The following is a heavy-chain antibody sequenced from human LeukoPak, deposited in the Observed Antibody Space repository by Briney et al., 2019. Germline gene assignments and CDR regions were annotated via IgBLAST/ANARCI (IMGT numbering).Heavy chain of an antibody. CDR1: GFTFSSYA. V-gene: IGHV3-23*01. J-gene: IGHJ4*02. CDR3: AARADRPY. Sequence: GGSLRLSCEASGFTFSSYAVSWVRQAPGKGLEWVSVISGGGTVTFYADSVKGRFTISRDNSKNTLYLQVNSLRAEDTALYYGAARADRPYWGQGTLVTVSS. CDR2: ISGGGTVT. D-gene: IGHD1-14*01.